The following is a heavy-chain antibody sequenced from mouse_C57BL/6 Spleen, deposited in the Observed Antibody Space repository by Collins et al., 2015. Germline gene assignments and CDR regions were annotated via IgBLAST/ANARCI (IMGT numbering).Heavy chain of an antibody. CDR2: IDPNSGGT. Sequence: GRIDPNSGGTKYNEKFKSKATLTVDKPSSTAYMQLSSLTSEDSAVYYCVGAPFITTAVDYWGQGTTLTVSS. D-gene: IGHD1-1*01. CDR3: VGAPFITTAVDY. J-gene: IGHJ2*01. V-gene: IGHV1-72*01.